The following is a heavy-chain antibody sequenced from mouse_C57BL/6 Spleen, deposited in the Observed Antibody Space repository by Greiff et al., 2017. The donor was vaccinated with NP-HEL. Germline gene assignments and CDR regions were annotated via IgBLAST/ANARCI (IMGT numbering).Heavy chain of an antibody. J-gene: IGHJ3*01. V-gene: IGHV5-4*03. CDR1: GFTFSSYA. CDR3: ARKDYDYDRAWFAY. D-gene: IGHD2-4*01. CDR2: ISDGGSYT. Sequence: DVKLVESGGGLVKPGGSLKLSCAASGFTFSSYAMSWVRQTPEKRLEWVATISDGGSYTYSPDNVKGRFTISRDNAKNNLYLQMSHLKTEDTAMYYCARKDYDYDRAWFAYWGQGTLVTVSA.